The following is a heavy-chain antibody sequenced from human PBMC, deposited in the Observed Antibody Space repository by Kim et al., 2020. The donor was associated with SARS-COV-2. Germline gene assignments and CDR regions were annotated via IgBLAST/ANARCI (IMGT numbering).Heavy chain of an antibody. CDR3: ARHDPLGVVITSNCFDY. Sequence: LNSRVTISVDTSKNQFSLKLSSVNAADTAVYYCARHDPLGVVITSNCFDYWGKGTLVTVSS. V-gene: IGHV4-59*08. D-gene: IGHD3-3*01. J-gene: IGHJ4*02.